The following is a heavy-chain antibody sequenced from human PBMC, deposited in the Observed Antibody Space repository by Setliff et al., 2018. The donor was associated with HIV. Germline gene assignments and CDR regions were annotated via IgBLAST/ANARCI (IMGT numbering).Heavy chain of an antibody. CDR3: ARLGPDGYNSRHDAFDI. D-gene: IGHD5-12*01. J-gene: IGHJ3*02. V-gene: IGHV4-4*09. Sequence: PSETLSLTCAVSGGSISSYYWSWIRRPPGKGLEWIGYIYTSGSTNYNPSLKSRVTISVDTSKNQFSLKQSSVTAADTAVYYCARLGPDGYNSRHDAFDIWGQGTMVTVSS. CDR1: GGSISSYY. CDR2: IYTSGST.